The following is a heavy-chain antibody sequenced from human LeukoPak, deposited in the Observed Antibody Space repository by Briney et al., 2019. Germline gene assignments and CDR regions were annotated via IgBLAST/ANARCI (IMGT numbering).Heavy chain of an antibody. Sequence: PGRSLRLSCAGSGFSFSRYWIAWVRQAPGKGLEWVASINQDVSRIQYVDSVKGRFTISRDNAKNSLFLQMNSLRVEDTAVYYCARLKDDVTKFDYWGQGTLVTVSS. CDR3: ARLKDDVTKFDY. J-gene: IGHJ4*02. D-gene: IGHD2-8*01. V-gene: IGHV3-7*01. CDR1: GFSFSRYW. CDR2: INQDVSRI.